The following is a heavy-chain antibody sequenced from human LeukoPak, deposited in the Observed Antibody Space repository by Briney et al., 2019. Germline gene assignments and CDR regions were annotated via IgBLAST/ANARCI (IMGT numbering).Heavy chain of an antibody. V-gene: IGHV1-24*01. Sequence: GASVKVSCKVSGYTLTELSMHWVRQAPGKGLEWMGGFDPEDGETIYAQKFQGRVTMTEDTSTDTAYMELSSLRSEDTAVYYCARVPPTYDSSGYYYDNCWFDPWGQGTLVTVSS. CDR1: GYTLTELS. CDR3: ARVPPTYDSSGYYYDNCWFDP. D-gene: IGHD3-22*01. J-gene: IGHJ5*02. CDR2: FDPEDGET.